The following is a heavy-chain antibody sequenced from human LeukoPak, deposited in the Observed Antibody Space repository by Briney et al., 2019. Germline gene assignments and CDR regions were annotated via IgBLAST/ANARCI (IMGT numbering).Heavy chain of an antibody. V-gene: IGHV4-34*01. CDR1: AGSFSSYY. Sequence: PSETLSLTCAVYAGSFSSYYWYWIRQPPGKGLEWIGEINHSGTTSYNPSLKSRVTISQDTSNNQFSLKLSSVTAADTAVYYCARLGTTVTTDYWGQGTLVTVSS. CDR3: ARLGTTVTTDY. J-gene: IGHJ4*02. CDR2: INHSGTT. D-gene: IGHD4-17*01.